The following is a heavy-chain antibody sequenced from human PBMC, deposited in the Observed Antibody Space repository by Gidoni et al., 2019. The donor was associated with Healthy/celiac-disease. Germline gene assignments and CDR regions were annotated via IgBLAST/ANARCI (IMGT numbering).Heavy chain of an antibody. CDR2: IRSKAYGGTT. CDR3: TRGGQAHYDFWSGYQYAFDI. D-gene: IGHD3-3*01. V-gene: IGHV3-49*03. CDR1: GFPFGDYA. Sequence: EVQLVESGGGLVQPGRSLRLSCTASGFPFGDYAMSWFRKAPGKGLEWVGFIRSKAYGGTTEYAASVKGRFTISRDDSKSIAYLQMNSLKTEDTAVYYCTRGGQAHYDFWSGYQYAFDIWGQGTMVTVSS. J-gene: IGHJ3*02.